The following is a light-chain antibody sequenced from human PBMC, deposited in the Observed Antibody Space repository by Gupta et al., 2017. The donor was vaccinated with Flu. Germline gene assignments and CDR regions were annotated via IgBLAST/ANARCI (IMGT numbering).Light chain of an antibody. J-gene: IGLJ2*01. CDR1: RSDVGGYEY. CDR3: TSYGGSNNYVL. Sequence: QSVLTQPPSASGSPGHSVTISCTGSRSDVGGYEYVSWYQQHPGKAPKLMIYEVTKRPSGVPDRFSGSKSGNTASLTVSGLQAEDEANYYCTSYGGSNNYVLFGGGTKLTVL. CDR2: EVT. V-gene: IGLV2-8*01.